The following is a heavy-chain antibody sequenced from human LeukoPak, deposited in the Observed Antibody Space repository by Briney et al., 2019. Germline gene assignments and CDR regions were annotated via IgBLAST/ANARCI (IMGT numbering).Heavy chain of an antibody. CDR2: XNXNXXXX. CDR3: ARVKGDWGSNFDY. Sequence: ASVKVSCKASGYTFTGXXXHWVRQAPGQGLEWXXRXNXNXXXXXXXXXXXXXXXXTXXXSISTAYMELSRLRSDDTAVYYCARVKGDWGSNFDYWGQGTLVTVSS. J-gene: IGHJ4*02. D-gene: IGHD7-27*01. V-gene: IGHV1-2*06. CDR1: GYTFTGXX.